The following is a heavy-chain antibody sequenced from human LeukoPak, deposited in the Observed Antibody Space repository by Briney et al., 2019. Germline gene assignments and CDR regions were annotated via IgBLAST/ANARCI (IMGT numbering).Heavy chain of an antibody. CDR1: GYTFTGYY. J-gene: IGHJ3*02. CDR3: ARIAVAGTDDAFDI. V-gene: IGHV1-2*02. Sequence: ATVKVSCKASGYTFTGYYMHWVRQAPGQGLEWMGWINPNSGGTNYAQKFQGRVTMTRDTSISTAYMELSRLRSDDTAVYYCARIAVAGTDDAFDIWGQGTMVTVSS. D-gene: IGHD6-19*01. CDR2: INPNSGGT.